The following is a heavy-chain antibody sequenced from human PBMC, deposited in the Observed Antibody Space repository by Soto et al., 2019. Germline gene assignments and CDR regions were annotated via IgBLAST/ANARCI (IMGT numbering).Heavy chain of an antibody. CDR2: INAGNGET. V-gene: IGHV1-3*01. CDR3: ARSVTIFGVVSDTPFDL. J-gene: IGHJ2*01. CDR1: GYTFTEYA. Sequence: QVELVQSGTEVKKPGASVKLPCKASGYTFTEYAIHWLRQAPGHRLEWMGWINAGNGETKYSQKFHGRVTITRDTAANTAYMGLTNLTSEDTALYFCARSVTIFGVVSDTPFDLWGRGSLVSVSS. D-gene: IGHD3-3*01.